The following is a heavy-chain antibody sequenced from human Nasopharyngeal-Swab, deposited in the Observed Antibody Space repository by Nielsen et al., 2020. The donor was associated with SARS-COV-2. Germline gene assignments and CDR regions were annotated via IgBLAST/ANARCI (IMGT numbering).Heavy chain of an antibody. V-gene: IGHV3-9*01. CDR3: AKDITSGDTMATHYYYGMDV. J-gene: IGHJ6*02. D-gene: IGHD2-21*01. CDR2: ISWNSGSI. CDR1: GFTFDDYA. Sequence: SLKISCAASGFTFDDYAMHWVRQAPGKGLEWVSGISWNSGSIGYADSVKGRFTISRDNAKNSLYLQMNSLRAEDTALYYCAKDITSGDTMATHYYYGMDVWGQGTTVTVSS.